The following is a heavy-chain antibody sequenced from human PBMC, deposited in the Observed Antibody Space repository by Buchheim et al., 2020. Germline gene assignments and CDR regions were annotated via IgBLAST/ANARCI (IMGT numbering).Heavy chain of an antibody. CDR3: ARVTSGGYYYYYYGMDV. CDR1: GFTFSTYG. D-gene: IGHD2-15*01. Sequence: EVLLLESGGDLVQPGGSLRLSCAVSGFTFSTYGMSWVRQAPGKGLEWLSGITASGSSTYYADSVKGRFTISRDNSKNTLYLQMNSLRAEDTAVYYCARVTSGGYYYYYYGMDVWGQGTT. CDR2: ITASGSST. J-gene: IGHJ6*02. V-gene: IGHV3-23*01.